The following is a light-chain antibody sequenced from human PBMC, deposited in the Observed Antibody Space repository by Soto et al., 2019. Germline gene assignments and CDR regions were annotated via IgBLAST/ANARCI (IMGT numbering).Light chain of an antibody. V-gene: IGKV1-6*02. Sequence: AIQMAQSPSSLSASVGDRVTITCRASQGIGNDVGWYQQKPGKAPKLLLYAATTLQSGVPSRFSGNRSGTDFTLTISSLQPEDFVTYYCLQDHHYPLTFGGGTKVEIK. CDR1: QGIGND. CDR2: AAT. J-gene: IGKJ4*01. CDR3: LQDHHYPLT.